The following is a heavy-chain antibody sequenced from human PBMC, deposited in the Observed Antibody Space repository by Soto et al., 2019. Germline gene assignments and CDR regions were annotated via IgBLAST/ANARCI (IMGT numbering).Heavy chain of an antibody. CDR2: ISWNSGSI. J-gene: IGHJ3*02. CDR3: AKVTTRAFDI. D-gene: IGHD4-4*01. V-gene: IGHV3-9*01. CDR1: GFTFDDYA. Sequence: GGSLRLSCAASGFTFDDYAMHWVRQAPGKGLEWVSGISWNSGSIGYADSVKGRFTISRDNAKNSLYLQMNSLRAEDTALYYCAKVTTRAFDIWGQGTMVTVSS.